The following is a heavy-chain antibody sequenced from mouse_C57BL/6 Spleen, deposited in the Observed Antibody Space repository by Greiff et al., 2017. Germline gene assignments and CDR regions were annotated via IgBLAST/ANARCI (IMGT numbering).Heavy chain of an antibody. CDR1: GFNIKDYY. V-gene: IGHV14-2*01. CDR2: IDPEDGET. Sequence: EVQLQESGAELVKPGASVKLSCTASGFNIKDYYMHWVKQRTEQGLEWIGRIDPEDGETKYAPKFQGKATITADKSSNTSYLRLSSLTSGDTAVYYCATSYSNYPYAMDYWGQGTSVTVSS. J-gene: IGHJ4*01. D-gene: IGHD2-5*01. CDR3: ATSYSNYPYAMDY.